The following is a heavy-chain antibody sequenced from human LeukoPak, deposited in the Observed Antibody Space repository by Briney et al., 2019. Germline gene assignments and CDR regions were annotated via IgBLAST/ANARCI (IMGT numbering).Heavy chain of an antibody. CDR3: GREATWGQWDFGH. V-gene: IGHV3-30*03. CDR1: GFSLSKHR. Sequence: GGSLTLLRFPSGFSLSKHRKQWAPPAPGEGLEWVSVMARDGGAKFYADSVKGRFTLSRDNPKNKFFLQMNFLTVEDTAIYYCGREATWGQWDFGHWGQGTPVTVS. J-gene: IGHJ4*02. D-gene: IGHD1-26*01. CDR2: MARDGGAK.